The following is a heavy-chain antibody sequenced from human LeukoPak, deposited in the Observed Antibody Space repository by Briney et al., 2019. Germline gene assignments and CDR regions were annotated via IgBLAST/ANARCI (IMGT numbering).Heavy chain of an antibody. D-gene: IGHD5-12*01. J-gene: IGHJ6*02. V-gene: IGHV4-31*03. CDR3: ARDYEYSGYDYYYYYYGMDV. Sequence: PSQTLSLTCTVSGGSISSGGYYWSWIRQHPGKGLEWIEYIYYSGSTYYNPSLKSRLTISVYTPKNQLSLKLRSATAADTAMYYCARDYEYSGYDYYYYYYGMDVWGQGTTVTVS. CDR1: GGSISSGGYY. CDR2: IYYSGST.